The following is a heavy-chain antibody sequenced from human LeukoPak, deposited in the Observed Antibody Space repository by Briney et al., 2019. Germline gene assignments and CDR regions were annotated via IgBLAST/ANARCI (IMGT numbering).Heavy chain of an antibody. CDR3: AKDLPAETKMGGFDF. CDR1: GFNFNNSG. Sequence: GGSLRLSCAGSGFNFNNSGMHWARQAPGKGLEWVAVISFDGKNQHYAGSVKGRFTTSRDNSKNTVYLQMNSLRPEDTAVYYCAKDLPAETKMGGFDFWGQGALVTISS. V-gene: IGHV3-30*18. D-gene: IGHD4-11*01. CDR2: ISFDGKNQ. J-gene: IGHJ4*02.